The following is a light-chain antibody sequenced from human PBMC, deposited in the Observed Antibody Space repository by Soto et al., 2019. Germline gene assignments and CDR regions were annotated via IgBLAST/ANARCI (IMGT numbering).Light chain of an antibody. J-gene: IGKJ2*01. V-gene: IGKV1-5*03. CDR3: QQYDSFLYT. CDR2: TAS. CDR1: QSISSW. Sequence: DIQMTQSPSTLSASVGDRVTITCRASQSISSWLAWYQQKPGEAPKLLIYTASTLVSGVPSRFSGSGSGTEFTLTISSLQPDDFATYYCQQYDSFLYTFGQGTKLEIK.